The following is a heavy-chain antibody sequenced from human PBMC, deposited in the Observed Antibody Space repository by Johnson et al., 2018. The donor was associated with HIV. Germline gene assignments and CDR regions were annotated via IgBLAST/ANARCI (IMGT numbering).Heavy chain of an antibody. D-gene: IGHD1-26*01. CDR2: LYSGGST. J-gene: IGHJ3*02. CDR1: GFTVSSNY. Sequence: VQLVESGGGFVQPGGSLRLSCAASGFTVSSNYMTWVRQAPGKGLEWVSILYSGGSTYYADSVKGRFSISRDNSKNTLFLQLNSLRAEDTAVYYCASAKSWSFDAFDIWGQGTIVTVSS. CDR3: ASAKSWSFDAFDI. V-gene: IGHV3-66*02.